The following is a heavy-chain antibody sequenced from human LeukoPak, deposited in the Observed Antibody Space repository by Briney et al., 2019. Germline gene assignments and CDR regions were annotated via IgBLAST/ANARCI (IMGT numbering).Heavy chain of an antibody. D-gene: IGHD3-22*01. CDR3: ARDGATYYYDSSGYYYFDY. CDR1: GFTFSSYW. CDR2: IKQDGSEK. J-gene: IGHJ4*02. Sequence: GGSLRLSCAASGFTFSSYWMSWVRQAPGKGLEWVANIKQDGSEKYYVDSVKGRFTISRDNAKNSLYLQMNSLRAEDTAVYYCARDGATYYYDSSGYYYFDYWGQGTLVTVSS. V-gene: IGHV3-7*01.